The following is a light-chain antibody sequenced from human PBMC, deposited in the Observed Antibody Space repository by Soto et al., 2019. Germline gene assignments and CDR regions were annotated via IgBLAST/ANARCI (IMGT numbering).Light chain of an antibody. CDR2: AAS. J-gene: IGKJ4*01. V-gene: IGKV1-9*01. Sequence: IQLTQSPSSLSASVGDRVTITCRASQGISSYLAWYQQKPGIAPKLLIYAASTLQSGVPSRFSGSGSGTDFTLTISSLQPEDFATYYCQQLNSYPLTFGGGTKVEIK. CDR3: QQLNSYPLT. CDR1: QGISSY.